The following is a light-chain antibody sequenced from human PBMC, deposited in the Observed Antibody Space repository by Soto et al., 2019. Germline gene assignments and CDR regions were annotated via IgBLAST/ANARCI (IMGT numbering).Light chain of an antibody. CDR1: QSVSSMS. CDR3: QQYGSSPWT. V-gene: IGKV3-20*01. Sequence: EIVMTRSRTILSVSPVERATLSCRASQSVSSMSLAWYQQKSGQAPRLLIFGTSSRATGIPDRFSGSGSGTDFTLTITRLEPEDFAVYYCQQYGSSPWTFGQGTKVDI. J-gene: IGKJ1*01. CDR2: GTS.